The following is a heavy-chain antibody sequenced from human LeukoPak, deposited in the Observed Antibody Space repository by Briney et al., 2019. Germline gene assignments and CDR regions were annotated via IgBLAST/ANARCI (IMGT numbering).Heavy chain of an antibody. CDR3: AKVFRGYDILTGYFGYDY. D-gene: IGHD3-9*01. V-gene: IGHV3-15*01. CDR2: IKSKTDGGTT. Sequence: PGGSLRLSCAASGFTFSNAWMSWVRQAPRKGLEWVGRIKSKTDGGTTDYAAPVKGRFTISRDDSKNTLYLQMNSLRAEDTAVYYCAKVFRGYDILTGYFGYDYWGQGTLVTVSS. CDR1: GFTFSNAW. J-gene: IGHJ4*02.